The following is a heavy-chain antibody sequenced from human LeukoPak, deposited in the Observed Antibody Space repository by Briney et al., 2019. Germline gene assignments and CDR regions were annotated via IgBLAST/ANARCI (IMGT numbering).Heavy chain of an antibody. Sequence: SETLSLTCAVYGGSFSGYYWSWIRQPPGKGLEWIGEINHSGSTNYNPSLKSRVTISVDTSKNQFSLKLSSVTAAETAVYYCARLQLVLLRTYNWFDPWGQGTLVTVSS. J-gene: IGHJ5*02. D-gene: IGHD6-6*01. V-gene: IGHV4-34*01. CDR2: INHSGST. CDR1: GGSFSGYY. CDR3: ARLQLVLLRTYNWFDP.